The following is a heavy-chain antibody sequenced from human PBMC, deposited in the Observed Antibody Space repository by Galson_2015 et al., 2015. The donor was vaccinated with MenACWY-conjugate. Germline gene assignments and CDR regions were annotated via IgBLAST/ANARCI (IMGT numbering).Heavy chain of an antibody. CDR1: GDSFNTYS. D-gene: IGHD4-17*01. J-gene: IGHJ4*02. V-gene: IGHV1-69*13. CDR3: ARPGGDYEQRTFFDY. Sequence: SVKVSCKASGDSFNTYSFNWIRQAPGQGPEWLGGIIPVFHTTDYAQRFQGRLTITADESTSTVYMELGSLRSDDTAIYYCARPGGDYEQRTFFDYWGQGTLVTVS. CDR2: IIPVFHTT.